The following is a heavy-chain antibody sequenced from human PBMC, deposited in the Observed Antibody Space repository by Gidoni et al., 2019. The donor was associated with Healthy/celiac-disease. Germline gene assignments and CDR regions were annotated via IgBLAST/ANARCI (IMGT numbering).Heavy chain of an antibody. J-gene: IGHJ6*02. D-gene: IGHD6-13*01. V-gene: IGHV3-33*01. CDR1: GFTFSSYG. CDR3: ARDRLAAADYYYGMDV. CDR2: IWYDGSNK. Sequence: QVQLVESGGGVVQPGRSLRLSRAAAGFTFSSYGMHWVRQAPGKGLEWVAVIWYDGSNKYYADSVKGRFTISRDNSKNTLYLQMNSLRAEDTAVYYCARDRLAAADYYYGMDVWGQGTTVTVSS.